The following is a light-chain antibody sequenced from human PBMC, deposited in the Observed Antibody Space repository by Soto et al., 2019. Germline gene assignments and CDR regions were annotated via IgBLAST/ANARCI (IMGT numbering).Light chain of an antibody. J-gene: IGLJ1*01. Sequence: QSVLTQPASVSGSPGQSITISCTGTSNDIGGYNFVSWYQQHPGKAPKLIIYDVSDRPSGVSNRFSGSKSGNTASLTISGLQAEDEADYYCSSYRSITTSYVFGTGTKVTVL. CDR2: DVS. CDR3: SSYRSITTSYV. V-gene: IGLV2-14*01. CDR1: SNDIGGYNF.